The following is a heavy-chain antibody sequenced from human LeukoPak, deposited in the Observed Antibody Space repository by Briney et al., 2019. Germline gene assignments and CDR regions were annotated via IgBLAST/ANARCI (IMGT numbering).Heavy chain of an antibody. J-gene: IGHJ4*02. V-gene: IGHV4-4*07. D-gene: IGHD1-20*01. CDR3: ARGPYNWNLLDY. CDR1: GGSICNSY. CDR2: FHASAST. Sequence: SETLSLTCTLSGGSICNSYWSSIPQPAGKGLKWIGRFHASASTNYNPSLKTRVTMSADTSRNQFSLKLTSVTAADTAVYYCARGPYNWNLLDYWGQGTLVTVSS.